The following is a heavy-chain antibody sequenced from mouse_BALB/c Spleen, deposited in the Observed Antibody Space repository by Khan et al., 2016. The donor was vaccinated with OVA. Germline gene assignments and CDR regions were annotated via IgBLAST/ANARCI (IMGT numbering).Heavy chain of an antibody. Sequence: QVQLQQSGAELARPGASVKMSCKASGYTFTSYSMHWIKQRPGQGLEWIGNIYPSNAYTNYNQKFKDKATLTADKSSSTAYMQLSSLTSEDSAVYYCAGDFHYYGSRGALDYWGQETSVTVSS. D-gene: IGHD1-1*01. J-gene: IGHJ4*01. V-gene: IGHV1-4*01. CDR1: GYTFTSYS. CDR3: AGDFHYYGSRGALDY. CDR2: IYPSNAYT.